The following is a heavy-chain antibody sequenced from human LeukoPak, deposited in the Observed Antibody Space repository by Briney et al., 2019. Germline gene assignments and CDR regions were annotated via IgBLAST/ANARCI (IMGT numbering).Heavy chain of an antibody. CDR3: ARDQGRSYYFDY. CDR2: INPNSGGT. Sequence: ASVKVSCKAPGYTFTGYYMHWVRQAPGQGLEWMGWINPNSGGTNYAQKFQGRVTMTRDTSISTAYMELSRLRSDDTAVYYCARDQGRSYYFDYWGQGTLVTVSS. J-gene: IGHJ4*02. V-gene: IGHV1-2*02. CDR1: GYTFTGYY.